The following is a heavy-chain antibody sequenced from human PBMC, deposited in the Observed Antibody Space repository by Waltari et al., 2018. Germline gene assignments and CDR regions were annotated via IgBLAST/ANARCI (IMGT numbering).Heavy chain of an antibody. J-gene: IGHJ6*02. Sequence: EVQLVESGRGLVQPGGSLRLSCAASGFSFSTYWMNWARQAPGEGLVSVSRIKSDGRITAYADSVKGRFTISRDNAKNTLYLQMNSLRVDDTAVYYCVRSGFMVVWGQGTTVTVSS. CDR2: IKSDGRIT. CDR3: VRSGFMVV. V-gene: IGHV3-74*01. D-gene: IGHD3-10*01. CDR1: GFSFSTYW.